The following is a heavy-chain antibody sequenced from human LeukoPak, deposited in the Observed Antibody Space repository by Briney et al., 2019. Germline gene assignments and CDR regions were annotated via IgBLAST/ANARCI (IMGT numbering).Heavy chain of an antibody. CDR3: ASERYGTDDY. CDR1: GGSISSSSFY. CDR2: IYHSGST. J-gene: IGHJ4*02. Sequence: PSETLSLTCIVSGGSISSSSFYWGWIRQPPGKGLEWIGSIYHSGSTYYNPSLKSRVTISVDTSKNQFSLKLSSVTAADTAVYYCASERYGTDDYWGQGTLVTVSS. D-gene: IGHD2-8*01. V-gene: IGHV4-39*07.